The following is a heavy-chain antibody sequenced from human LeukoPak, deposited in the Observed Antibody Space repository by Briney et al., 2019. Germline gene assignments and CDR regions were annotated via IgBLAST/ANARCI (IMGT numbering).Heavy chain of an antibody. CDR2: IYSSGDT. D-gene: IGHD4-17*01. CDR1: GGSINRYY. Sequence: SETLSLSCSVSGGSINRYYWSWIRQPAGKGLERIGRIYSSGDTNYNPSLKSRVILSIDTSKKQFSLKLNSVTAADTALYYCARDQSGDYAFDYWGQGILVTVSS. V-gene: IGHV4-4*07. J-gene: IGHJ4*02. CDR3: ARDQSGDYAFDY.